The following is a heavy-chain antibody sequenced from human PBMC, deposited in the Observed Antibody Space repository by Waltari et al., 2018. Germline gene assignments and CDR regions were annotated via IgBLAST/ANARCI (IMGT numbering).Heavy chain of an antibody. D-gene: IGHD6-6*01. J-gene: IGHJ4*02. CDR1: GFPFSSYS. CDR3: ARSGAIAARPHY. V-gene: IGHV3-21*01. Sequence: EVQLVESGGGLVKPGGSLRLSCAASGFPFSSYSMTWVRQAPGKGLEWVSSISSSSSYIYYADSVKGRFTISRDNAKNSLYLQMNSLRAEDTAVYYCARSGAIAARPHYWGQGTLVTVSS. CDR2: ISSSSSYI.